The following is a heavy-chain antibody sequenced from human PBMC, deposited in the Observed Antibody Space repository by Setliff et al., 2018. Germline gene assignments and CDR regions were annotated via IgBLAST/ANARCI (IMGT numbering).Heavy chain of an antibody. CDR2: IYTSWST. CDR3: ARMSGFQYIDV. Sequence: SETLSLTCTVSGDSISSRRNYWGWFRQPAGKGLEWIGQIYTSWSTNYNPSLKSRVTISLDTSKNQFSLSLTSVTAEDTAVYYCARMSGFQYIDVWDKGTTVTVSS. V-gene: IGHV4-61*09. D-gene: IGHD3-3*01. CDR1: GDSISSRRNY. J-gene: IGHJ6*03.